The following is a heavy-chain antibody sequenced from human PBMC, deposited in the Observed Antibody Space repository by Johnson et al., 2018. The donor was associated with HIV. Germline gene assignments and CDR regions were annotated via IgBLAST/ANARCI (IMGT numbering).Heavy chain of an antibody. Sequence: VQLVESGGGVVQPGRSVRLSCAASGFTFRTYAMHWVRQAPGKGLEWVANIKQDGSEKYYVDSVKGRFTISRDNSKNTLYLQMNSLRAEDTAVYYCAKDRNWGWPVWAFDIWGQGTMVTVSS. D-gene: IGHD3-16*01. CDR3: AKDRNWGWPVWAFDI. V-gene: IGHV3-7*01. CDR1: GFTFRTYA. J-gene: IGHJ3*02. CDR2: IKQDGSEK.